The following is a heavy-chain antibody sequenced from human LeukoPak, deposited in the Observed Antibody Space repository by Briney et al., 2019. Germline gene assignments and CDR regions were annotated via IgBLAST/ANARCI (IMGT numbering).Heavy chain of an antibody. CDR1: GFTFSDSH. Sequence: GGSLRLSCAASGFTFSDSHMTWVRQAPGKGLQWVANIALSGDSASYADSVKGRFTMSRDNSKNMVYLQMNSLRAEDTAIYYCARDPNWGNSYWNQGTLVTVSS. J-gene: IGHJ4*02. D-gene: IGHD7-27*01. CDR3: ARDPNWGNSY. CDR2: IALSGDSA. V-gene: IGHV3-23*01.